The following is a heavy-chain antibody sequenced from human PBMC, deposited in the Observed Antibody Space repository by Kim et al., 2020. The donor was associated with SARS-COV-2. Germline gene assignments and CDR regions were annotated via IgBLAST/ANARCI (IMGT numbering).Heavy chain of an antibody. J-gene: IGHJ4*02. D-gene: IGHD3-10*01. Sequence: SPIYYADSVKGRFTISRDNAKNSLYIQMNSLRDEDTAVYYCARVRGLPTYWGQGTLVTVSS. CDR3: ARVRGLPTY. V-gene: IGHV3-48*03. CDR2: SPI.